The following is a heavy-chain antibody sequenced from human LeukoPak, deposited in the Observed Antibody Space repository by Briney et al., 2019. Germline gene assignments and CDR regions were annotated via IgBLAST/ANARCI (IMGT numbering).Heavy chain of an antibody. CDR3: AKDGGGYYDSSGYSALDY. CDR2: ISYDGSNK. Sequence: GGSLRLSCAASGFTFSSYGMHWVRQAPGKGLEWVAVISYDGSNKYYADSVKGRFTISRDNSKNTLYLQMNSLRAEDTAVYYCAKDGGGYYDSSGYSALDYWGQGTPVTVSS. D-gene: IGHD3-22*01. J-gene: IGHJ4*02. V-gene: IGHV3-30*18. CDR1: GFTFSSYG.